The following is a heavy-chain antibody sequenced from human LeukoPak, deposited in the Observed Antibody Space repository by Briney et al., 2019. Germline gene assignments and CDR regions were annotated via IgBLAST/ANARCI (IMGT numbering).Heavy chain of an antibody. V-gene: IGHV1-2*02. J-gene: IGHJ4*02. CDR2: INPNSGST. CDR3: AITCASYYLSGLDD. D-gene: IGHD5-18*01. CDR1: GYPFTGYY. Sequence: ASVKVSCKASGYPFTGYYIHWVRQAPGQGLEWMGWINPNSGSTNSAQKFQVRVTMTRDTSITAAYMELSSLRSDDTAVYYCAITCASYYLSGLDDGGQGFLFTVSS.